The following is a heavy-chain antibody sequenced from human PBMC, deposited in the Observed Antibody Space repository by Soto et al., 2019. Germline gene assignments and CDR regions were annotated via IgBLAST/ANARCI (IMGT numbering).Heavy chain of an antibody. CDR1: GYTFTTYA. J-gene: IGHJ1*01. V-gene: IGHV1-3*01. CDR3: ARDGGVLLSGGWYHFQH. Sequence: QVQLVQSGAEVKKPGASVKVSCKASGYTFTTYAMHWVRQAPGQRLEWMGWINADSGNTRYSQKFQGRVTITRDTSASTVYMELSSLRSEDTAVYYCARDGGVLLSGGWYHFQHWGQGTLVTVSS. D-gene: IGHD6-19*01. CDR2: INADSGNT.